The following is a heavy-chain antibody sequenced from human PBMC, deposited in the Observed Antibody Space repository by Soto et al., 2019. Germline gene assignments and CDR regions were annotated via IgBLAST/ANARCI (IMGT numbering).Heavy chain of an antibody. CDR1: GFTFSSYS. CDR3: ARVVAVGLYYFDY. Sequence: GGSLRLSCAASGFTFSSYSMNWVRQAPGKGLEWVSYISSSSSTIYYADSVKGRFTISRDNAKNSLYLQMNSLRAEDTAVYYCARVVAVGLYYFDYWGQGTLVTVSS. D-gene: IGHD6-19*01. V-gene: IGHV3-48*01. CDR2: ISSSSSTI. J-gene: IGHJ4*02.